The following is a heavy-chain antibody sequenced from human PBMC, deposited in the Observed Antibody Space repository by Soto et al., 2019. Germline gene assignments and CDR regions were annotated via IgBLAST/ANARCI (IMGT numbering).Heavy chain of an antibody. Sequence: PSETLSLTCAVSGGSISSGGYSWSWIRQPPGKGLEWIGYTYHSGSTYYNPSLKSRVTISVDRSKNQFSLKLSSVTAADTAVYYCARALGYFISTSWGGRDVWGQGTRVTVSS. CDR3: ARALGYFISTSWGGRDV. J-gene: IGHJ6*02. CDR2: TYHSGST. D-gene: IGHD2-2*01. V-gene: IGHV4-30-2*01. CDR1: GGSISSGGYS.